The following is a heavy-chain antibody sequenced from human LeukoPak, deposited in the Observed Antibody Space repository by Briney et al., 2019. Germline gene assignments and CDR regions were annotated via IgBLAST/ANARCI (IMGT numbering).Heavy chain of an antibody. J-gene: IGHJ4*02. Sequence: ASVKVSCKTSGGTFSSYAISWVRQAPGQGLEWMGGVIPIFGTANYAQKFQGRVTITTDESTSTAYMELSSLRSGDTAVYYCARVRGSSGFVYWGQGTLVTVSS. V-gene: IGHV1-69*05. CDR3: ARVRGSSGFVY. D-gene: IGHD6-19*01. CDR1: GGTFSSYA. CDR2: VIPIFGTA.